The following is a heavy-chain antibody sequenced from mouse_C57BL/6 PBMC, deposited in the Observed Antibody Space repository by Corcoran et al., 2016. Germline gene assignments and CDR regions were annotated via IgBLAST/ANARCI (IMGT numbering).Heavy chain of an antibody. CDR3: ARPSTGVDY. CDR1: GYTFTTYG. D-gene: IGHD4-1*02. V-gene: IGHV9-3*01. Sequence: QIQLVQSGPELKKPGETVKISCKASGYTFTTYGMSWVKQAPGKGLKWMGWINTYSGVPTYADDFKGRFAFSLETSASTAYLQINNLKNEDTATYFCARPSTGVDYWGQGTSVTVSS. CDR2: INTYSGVP. J-gene: IGHJ4*01.